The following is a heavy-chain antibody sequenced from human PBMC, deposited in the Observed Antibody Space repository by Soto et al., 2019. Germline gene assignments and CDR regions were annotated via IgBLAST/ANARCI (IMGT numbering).Heavy chain of an antibody. CDR2: TYYRSTWLN. CDR3: ARALSYNNYAMDV. CDR1: GDSVSSNTAA. D-gene: IGHD1-20*01. J-gene: IGHJ6*02. V-gene: IGHV6-1*01. Sequence: SQTLSLTCAISGDSVSSNTAAWNWIRQSPSRGLEWLGRTYYRSTWLNDYAVSVRSRITIYSDTSKNQLSLQLNSVTPEDTALYYCARALSYNNYAMDVWGQGTTVTVSS.